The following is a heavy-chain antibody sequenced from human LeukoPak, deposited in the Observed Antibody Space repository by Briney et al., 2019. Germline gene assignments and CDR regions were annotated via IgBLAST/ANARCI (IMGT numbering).Heavy chain of an antibody. D-gene: IGHD2-2*01. CDR1: GFTFSSYA. CDR2: ISYDGSNK. V-gene: IGHV3-30-3*01. J-gene: IGHJ3*02. CDR3: ARDYGSTLPDAFDI. Sequence: GRSLRLSCAASGFTFSSYAMHWVRQAPGKGLEWVAVISYDGSNKYYADSVKGRFTISRDNSKNTLYLQMNSLRAEDTAVYYCARDYGSTLPDAFDIWGQGTMVTVSS.